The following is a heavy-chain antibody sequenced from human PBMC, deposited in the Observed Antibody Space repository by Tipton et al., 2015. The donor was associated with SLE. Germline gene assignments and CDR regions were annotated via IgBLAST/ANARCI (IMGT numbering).Heavy chain of an antibody. CDR1: GFTFSSYW. CDR2: INSDGSST. V-gene: IGHV3-74*01. Sequence: SLRLSCAASGFTFSSYWMHWVRQAPGKGLVWVSRINSDGSSTSYADSVKGRFTISRDNAKNSLYLQMNSLRAEDTAVYYCARGTWLGIYFDSWGQGSLVTVSS. D-gene: IGHD3-10*01. J-gene: IGHJ4*02. CDR3: ARGTWLGIYFDS.